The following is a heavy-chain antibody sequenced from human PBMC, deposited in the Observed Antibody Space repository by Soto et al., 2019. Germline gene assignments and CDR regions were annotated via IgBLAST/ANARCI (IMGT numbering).Heavy chain of an antibody. Sequence: GGSLRLSCAASGVTFCSYGMHWVRQAPGKGLEWVAVIWYDGSNKYYADSVKGRFTISRDNSKNTLYLQMNSLRAEDTAVYYCARDRAPTYYYDSSGYPQALKKPREPFDYWGQGTLVTVSS. CDR3: ARDRAPTYYYDSSGYPQALKKPREPFDY. J-gene: IGHJ4*02. D-gene: IGHD3-22*01. CDR2: IWYDGSNK. CDR1: GVTFCSYG. V-gene: IGHV3-33*01.